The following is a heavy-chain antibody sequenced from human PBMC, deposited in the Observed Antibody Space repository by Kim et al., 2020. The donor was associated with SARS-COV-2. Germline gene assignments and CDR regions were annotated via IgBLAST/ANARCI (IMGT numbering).Heavy chain of an antibody. CDR2: ISSSGSTI. V-gene: IGHV3-48*03. D-gene: IGHD3-22*01. J-gene: IGHJ3*01. Sequence: GGSLRLSCAASGFLFSTYEMNWVRQAPGKGLEWISYISSSGSTINYADSVKGRFTISRDNAKNSLSLQMNSLRAEDTAVYYCARDHSSGYWGNDKDDAFDLWGQGTMVTVTS. CDR1: GFLFSTYE. CDR3: ARDHSSGYWGNDKDDAFDL.